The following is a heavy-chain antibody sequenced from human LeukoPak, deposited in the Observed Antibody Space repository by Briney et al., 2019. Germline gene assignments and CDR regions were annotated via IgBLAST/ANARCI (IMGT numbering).Heavy chain of an antibody. CDR2: INPNSSVT. J-gene: IGHJ4*02. Sequence: ASVKVSCKASGYTFTDYYMHWVRQAPGQGLEWMGWINPNSSVTNYAQTFQGRVTMTRDTSISTAYMELRRLRSDDTAIYYCARSRITMIRAVPNFDYWGQGTLVTVSS. CDR3: ARSRITMIRAVPNFDY. V-gene: IGHV1-2*02. D-gene: IGHD3-10*01. CDR1: GYTFTDYY.